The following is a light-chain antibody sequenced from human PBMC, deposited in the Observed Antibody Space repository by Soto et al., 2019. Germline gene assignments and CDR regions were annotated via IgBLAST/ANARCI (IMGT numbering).Light chain of an antibody. CDR1: QSVSGY. Sequence: EIVMTQSPGTVSVFPGETVTLSCRASQSVSGYLVWFHQKPGQAPRLVLLRIFTRAIGVPARFSGSGSETEFTLTISGLQSEDSGVYYCLQHYSWPWTFGQGTKVEIK. V-gene: IGKV3-15*01. CDR2: RIF. CDR3: LQHYSWPWT. J-gene: IGKJ1*01.